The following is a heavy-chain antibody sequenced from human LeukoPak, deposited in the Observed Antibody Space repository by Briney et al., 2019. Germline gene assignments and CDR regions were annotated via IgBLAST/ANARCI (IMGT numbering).Heavy chain of an antibody. J-gene: IGHJ5*02. Sequence: SQTLSLTCAIFGDSVSSKSVAWHWIRQSPSRGLEWLGRTYYRSKWSSNYGVSVKSRIIINPDTSKNQVSLQLRSVTPEDTAAYYCARDPLLGTWGQGTLVTVSS. CDR3: ARDPLLGT. CDR1: GDSVSSKSVA. V-gene: IGHV6-1*01. CDR2: TYYRSKWSS. D-gene: IGHD7-27*01.